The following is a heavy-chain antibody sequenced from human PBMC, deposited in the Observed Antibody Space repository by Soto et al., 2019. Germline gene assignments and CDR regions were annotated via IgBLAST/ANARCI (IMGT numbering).Heavy chain of an antibody. J-gene: IGHJ5*02. V-gene: IGHV4-30-4*01. CDR3: ARAGETNWFDP. CDR2: IYYSGST. D-gene: IGHD1-26*01. Sequence: SETLSLTCTVSGGSISSGDYYWSWIRQPPGKGLEWIGYIYYSGSTYYNPSLKSRVTISVDTSKNQFSLKLSSVTAADTAVYYCARAGETNWFDPWGQGTLVTVSS. CDR1: GGSISSGDYY.